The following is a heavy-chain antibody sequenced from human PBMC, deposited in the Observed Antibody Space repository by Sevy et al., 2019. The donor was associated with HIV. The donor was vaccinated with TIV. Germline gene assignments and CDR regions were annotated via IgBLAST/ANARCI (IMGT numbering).Heavy chain of an antibody. CDR3: ARDSPNVVASTTPDY. CDR1: GFTFSSYS. Sequence: GGSLRLSCAASGFTFSSYSMNWVRQAPGKGLEWVSYISSSSSTIYYADSVKGRFTISRDNAKNSLYLQMNSLRAEDTAVYYCARDSPNVVASTTPDYWGQGTLVTVSS. J-gene: IGHJ4*02. V-gene: IGHV3-48*01. D-gene: IGHD1-26*01. CDR2: ISSSSSTI.